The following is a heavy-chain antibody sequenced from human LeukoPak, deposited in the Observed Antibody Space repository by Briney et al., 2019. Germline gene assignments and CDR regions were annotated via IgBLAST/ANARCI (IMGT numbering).Heavy chain of an antibody. J-gene: IGHJ4*02. CDR1: GASISHYS. Sequence: SETLSLTCAVSGASISHYSWRWIRQPPGKGLEWIGDIYASGSTSYNPSHTGRVTTSKDTSKNQFSLKLNSVTAADTAVYYCARDSDKTAMVFKSFDYWGQGTLVTVSS. CDR2: IYASGST. V-gene: IGHV4-4*09. CDR3: ARDSDKTAMVFKSFDY. D-gene: IGHD5-18*01.